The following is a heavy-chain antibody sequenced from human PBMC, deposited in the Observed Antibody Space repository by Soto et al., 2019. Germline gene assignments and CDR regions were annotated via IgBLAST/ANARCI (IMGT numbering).Heavy chain of an antibody. CDR2: ISGSGGST. J-gene: IGHJ6*03. CDR3: AIVAIFGVVIKNYYYYMYV. V-gene: IGHV3-23*01. CDR1: GFTFNSYA. D-gene: IGHD3-3*01. Sequence: GGSLRLSCAASGFTFNSYAMCWVLQAPGKGLEWVSAISGSGGSTYYADSVKGRFTISRDNSKNTLYLQMNSLRAEDTAVYYCAIVAIFGVVIKNYYYYMYVWGKRTTVTVS.